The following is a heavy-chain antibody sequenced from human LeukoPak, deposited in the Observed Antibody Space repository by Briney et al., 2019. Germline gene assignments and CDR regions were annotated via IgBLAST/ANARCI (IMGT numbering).Heavy chain of an antibody. D-gene: IGHD3-9*01. CDR3: ARYSQDYDILTGYYFRIHDY. J-gene: IGHJ4*02. CDR2: ISGYNGNT. Sequence: ASVKVSCKASGYTFTSYRISWVRQAPGQGLEWLGWISGYNGNTNYAQNFQGRVTMTTDTSTSTAYMELRSLRSDDTAVYYCARYSQDYDILTGYYFRIHDYWGQGTLVTVSS. CDR1: GYTFTSYR. V-gene: IGHV1-18*01.